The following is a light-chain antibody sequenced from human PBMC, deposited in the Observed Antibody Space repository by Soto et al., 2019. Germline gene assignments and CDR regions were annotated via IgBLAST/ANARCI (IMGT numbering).Light chain of an antibody. Sequence: EILLTQSRDTLSVSPGETATLSCRASQSVSTKLAWYQQKPGQAPRLLINGASTRATGTPDRFSGSGSGTDFTLTINRLEPEDFALYYCQQYGSSPPTFGQGTKVDI. CDR2: GAS. J-gene: IGKJ1*01. V-gene: IGKV3-20*01. CDR3: QQYGSSPPT. CDR1: QSVSTK.